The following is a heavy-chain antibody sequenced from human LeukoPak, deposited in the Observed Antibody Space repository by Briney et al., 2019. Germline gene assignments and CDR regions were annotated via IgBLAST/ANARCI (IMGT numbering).Heavy chain of an antibody. V-gene: IGHV3-23*01. CDR3: VTEVSGSFPT. J-gene: IGHJ4*02. D-gene: IGHD1-26*01. CDR1: GFTFSSYA. Sequence: GGSLRLSCAASGFTFSSYAMTWVRQAPGKGLEWVSTITGSGGSTYYADSVKGRFTISRDNSKNTLYLQMNSLRAEDTAVYYCVTEVSGSFPTWGQGTLVTVSS. CDR2: ITGSGGST.